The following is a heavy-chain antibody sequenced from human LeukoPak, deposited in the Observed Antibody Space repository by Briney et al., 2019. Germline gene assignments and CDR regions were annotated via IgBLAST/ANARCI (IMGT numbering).Heavy chain of an antibody. D-gene: IGHD5-12*01. Sequence: KPGGSLRLSCAASGFTFSNAWMSWVRQAPGKGLEWVGRIKSKTDGGTTDYAAPVKGRFTISRDDSKNTLYLQMNSLKTEDTAVYYCTTSDGGYGPYYFDYWGQGTLVTVSS. CDR2: IKSKTDGGTT. CDR1: GFTFSNAW. J-gene: IGHJ4*02. V-gene: IGHV3-15*01. CDR3: TTSDGGYGPYYFDY.